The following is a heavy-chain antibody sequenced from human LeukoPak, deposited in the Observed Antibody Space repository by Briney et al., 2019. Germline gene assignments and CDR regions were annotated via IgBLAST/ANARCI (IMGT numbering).Heavy chain of an antibody. Sequence: SETLSLTCAVYGGSFSGYYWSWIRQPPGKGLEWIGEINHSGSTNYNPSLKSRVTISVDTSKNQFSLKLSSVTAADTAVYYCARLSGGYWGQGTLVTVSS. D-gene: IGHD3-10*01. V-gene: IGHV4-34*01. CDR2: INHSGST. J-gene: IGHJ4*02. CDR3: ARLSGGY. CDR1: GGSFSGYY.